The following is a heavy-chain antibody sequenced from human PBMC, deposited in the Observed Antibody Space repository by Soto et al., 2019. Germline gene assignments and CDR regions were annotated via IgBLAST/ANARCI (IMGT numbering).Heavy chain of an antibody. CDR3: ARDRGIAGYGMDV. CDR1: GFTFPNHG. J-gene: IGHJ6*02. Sequence: EVRLLESGGGLVQPGGSLRLSCVVSGFTFPNHGVTWVRQVPGKGLEWVCGFSGGSGTTHYADRVRGRFTISRDDPRQTVYLQMNSLGADDTAVYYCARDRGIAGYGMDVWGQGTTVTVSS. CDR2: FSGGSGTT. D-gene: IGHD6-13*01. V-gene: IGHV3-23*01.